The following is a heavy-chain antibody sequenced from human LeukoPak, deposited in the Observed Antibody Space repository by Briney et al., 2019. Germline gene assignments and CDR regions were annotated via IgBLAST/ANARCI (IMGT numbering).Heavy chain of an antibody. CDR2: IYPGDSDT. D-gene: IGHD2-21*02. J-gene: IGHJ4*02. CDR1: GYSFTSYW. V-gene: IGHV5-51*01. Sequence: GESLKISCKGSGYSFTSYWIGWVRQMPGKGLEWMEIIYPGDSDTRYSPSFQGQVTISADKSISTAYLQWSSLKASDTAMYYCARQKAYCGGDCYTIDYWGQGTLVTVSS. CDR3: ARQKAYCGGDCYTIDY.